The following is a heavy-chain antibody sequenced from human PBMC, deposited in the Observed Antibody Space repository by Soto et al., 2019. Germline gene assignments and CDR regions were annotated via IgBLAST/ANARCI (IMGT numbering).Heavy chain of an antibody. J-gene: IGHJ4*02. CDR1: GGTFSRSA. CDR3: ARDGTLYDSSAYYYVY. V-gene: IGHV1-69*13. Sequence: SVKVSCKASGGTFSRSAINWVRQAPGQGLEWMGGIAPVFGKANYAQKFQGRVTITADESTSTGYMELRSLTSEDTAVYYCARDGTLYDSSAYYYVYWGQGTLVTVSS. D-gene: IGHD3-22*01. CDR2: IAPVFGKA.